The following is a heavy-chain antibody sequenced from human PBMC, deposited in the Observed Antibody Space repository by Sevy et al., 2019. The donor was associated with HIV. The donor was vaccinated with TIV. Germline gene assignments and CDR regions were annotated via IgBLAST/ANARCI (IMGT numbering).Heavy chain of an antibody. CDR1: GFTFSSYG. CDR3: ARGPPNTAYYDSSGYYPAASLDY. J-gene: IGHJ4*02. V-gene: IGHV3-33*01. Sequence: EGSLRLSCAASGFTFSSYGMHWVRQAPGKGLEWVAIIWFDGSNKYYADSVKGRFTISRDNSKNTLYLQMDSLRAEDTAVYYCARGPPNTAYYDSSGYYPAASLDYWGQGTLVTVSS. D-gene: IGHD3-22*01. CDR2: IWFDGSNK.